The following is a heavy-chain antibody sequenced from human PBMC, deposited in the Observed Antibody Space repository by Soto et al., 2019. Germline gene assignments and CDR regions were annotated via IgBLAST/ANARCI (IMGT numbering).Heavy chain of an antibody. D-gene: IGHD3-22*01. V-gene: IGHV1-2*02. CDR1: GYTFTGYY. CDR2: INPNSGDT. J-gene: IGHJ1*01. CDR3: AKDITMIVVVTSEYFQH. Sequence: ASVKVSCKASGYTFTGYYMHWVRQAPGQGLEWMGWINPNSGDTNYAQKFQGRVTMTKNTLYLQMNSLRAEDTAVYYCAKDITMIVVVTSEYFQHWGQGTLVTVSS.